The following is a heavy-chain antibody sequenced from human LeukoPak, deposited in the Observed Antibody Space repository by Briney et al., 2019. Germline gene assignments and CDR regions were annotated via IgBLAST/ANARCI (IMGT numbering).Heavy chain of an antibody. Sequence: PGGSLRLSCAASGFTFSSYSMNWVRQAPGKGLEWVSSISSSSYIYYADSVKGRFTISRDSAKNSLYLQMNSLRAEDTAVYYCARSELLGDFWSGYTNWFDPWGQGTLVTVSS. CDR2: ISSSSYI. D-gene: IGHD3-3*01. CDR3: ARSELLGDFWSGYTNWFDP. V-gene: IGHV3-21*01. CDR1: GFTFSSYS. J-gene: IGHJ5*02.